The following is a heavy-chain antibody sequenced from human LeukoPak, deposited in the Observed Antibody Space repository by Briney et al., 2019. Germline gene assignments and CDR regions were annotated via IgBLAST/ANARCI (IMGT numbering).Heavy chain of an antibody. D-gene: IGHD6-19*01. Sequence: ASVKVSCKASGYTFTSYYMHWVRQAPGQGLEWMGIINPSGGSTSYAQKFRGRVTMTRDMSTSTVYMELSSLRSEDTAVYYCARDLGEQWLGYYYYYYMDVWGKGTTVTVSS. CDR3: ARDLGEQWLGYYYYYYMDV. CDR2: INPSGGST. CDR1: GYTFTSYY. J-gene: IGHJ6*03. V-gene: IGHV1-46*01.